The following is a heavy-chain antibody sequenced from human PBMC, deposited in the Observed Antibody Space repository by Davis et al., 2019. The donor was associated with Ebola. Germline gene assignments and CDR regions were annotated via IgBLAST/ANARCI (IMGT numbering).Heavy chain of an antibody. CDR1: GDSISSGDYY. CDR2: IYYSGTT. J-gene: IGHJ4*02. Sequence: PSETLSLTCTVSGDSISSGDYYWSWIRQPPGKGLEWIGYIYYSGTTYHNPSLKSRVTISEDTSQNQFSLYLSSVTAADTAVYYCARGDSGSYRPPYFHYWGQGTLVTVSS. D-gene: IGHD3-10*01. CDR3: ARGDSGSYRPPYFHY. V-gene: IGHV4-30-4*01.